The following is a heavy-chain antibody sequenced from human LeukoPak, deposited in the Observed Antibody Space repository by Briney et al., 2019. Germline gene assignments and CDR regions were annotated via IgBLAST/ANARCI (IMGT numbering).Heavy chain of an antibody. Sequence: ASVKVSCKASGYSFTSNVISWVRQAPGQGLEWMGWISAYNGNTNYAQKLQGRVTMTTDTSTSTAYMELRSLRAEDTAVYYCAGGYSSSWYTFDPWGQGTLVTVSS. J-gene: IGHJ5*02. D-gene: IGHD6-13*01. CDR3: AGGYSSSWYTFDP. V-gene: IGHV1-18*01. CDR2: ISAYNGNT. CDR1: GYSFTSNV.